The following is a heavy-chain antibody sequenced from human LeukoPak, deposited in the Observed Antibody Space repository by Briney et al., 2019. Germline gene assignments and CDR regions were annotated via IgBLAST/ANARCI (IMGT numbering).Heavy chain of an antibody. CDR3: ARVSIYDSSGYYHFDY. CDR2: MNPNSGNT. V-gene: IGHV1-8*01. J-gene: IGHJ4*02. D-gene: IGHD3-22*01. Sequence: ASVKVSCKASGYTFTSYDINWVRQATGQGLEWMGWMNPNSGNTGYAQKFQGRVTMTRNTSISTAYMELSSLGSEDTAVYYCARVSIYDSSGYYHFDYWGQGTLVTVSS. CDR1: GYTFTSYD.